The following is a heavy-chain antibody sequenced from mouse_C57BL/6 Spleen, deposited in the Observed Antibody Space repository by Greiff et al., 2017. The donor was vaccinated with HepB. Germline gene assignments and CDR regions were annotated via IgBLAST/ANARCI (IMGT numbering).Heavy chain of an antibody. CDR2: ISYDGSN. CDR1: GYSITSGYY. D-gene: IGHD2-5*01. V-gene: IGHV3-6*01. CDR3: ARESNYVRAMDY. J-gene: IGHJ4*01. Sequence: EVQLQQSGPGLVKPSQSLSLTCSVTGYSITSGYYWNWIRQFPGNKLEWMGYISYDGSNNYNPSLKNRISITRDTSKNQFFLKLNSVTTEDTATYYCARESNYVRAMDYWGQGTSVTVSS.